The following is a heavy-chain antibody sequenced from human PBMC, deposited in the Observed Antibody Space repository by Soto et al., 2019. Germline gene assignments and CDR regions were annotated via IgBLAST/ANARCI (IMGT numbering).Heavy chain of an antibody. V-gene: IGHV1-2*02. Sequence: QVRLVQSGAEVKEPGDSVMVSCEASGYTFTAYHIHWVRQAPGQGLEWMGWINPKFGDTGYAQDFQGRVSMTSDMYISTVYMELSRLTSDDTAIYYCARNMDYYYGRGSGNGHGVWGQGTTVTVFS. D-gene: IGHD3-10*02. J-gene: IGHJ6*02. CDR3: ARNMDYYYGRGSGNGHGV. CDR1: GYTFTAYH. CDR2: INPKFGDT.